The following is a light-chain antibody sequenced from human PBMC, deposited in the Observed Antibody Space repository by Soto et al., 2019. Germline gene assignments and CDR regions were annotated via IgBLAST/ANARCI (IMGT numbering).Light chain of an antibody. CDR2: EVI. CDR1: YSDVGGFNY. J-gene: IGLJ2*01. V-gene: IGLV2-8*01. Sequence: QSALTQPPSASGSPGQSVTISCTGTYSDVGGFNYVSWYQQHPGKAPKLVIYEVIQRPSGVPDRFSGSRSGNTASLTVSRLQAEDEADYYCSSNVVGTNLKIFGGGTKLTVL. CDR3: SSNVVGTNLKI.